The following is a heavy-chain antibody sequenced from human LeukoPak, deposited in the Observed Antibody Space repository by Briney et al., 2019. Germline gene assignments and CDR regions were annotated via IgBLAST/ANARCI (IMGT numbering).Heavy chain of an antibody. J-gene: IGHJ6*02. CDR3: AREGREGQHYYYYYGMDV. CDR2: INPSGGST. Sequence: ASVKVSCKASGYTFTGYYMHWVRQAPGQGLEWMGIINPSGGSTSYAQKFQGRVTMTRDTSTSTVYMELSSLRSEDTAVYYCAREGREGQHYYYYYGMDVWGQGTTVTVSS. V-gene: IGHV1-46*01. CDR1: GYTFTGYY. D-gene: IGHD2-15*01.